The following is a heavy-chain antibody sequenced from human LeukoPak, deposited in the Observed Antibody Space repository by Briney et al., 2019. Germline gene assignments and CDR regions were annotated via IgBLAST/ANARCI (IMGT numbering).Heavy chain of an antibody. CDR1: GGIFSGYS. CDR2: ISDSVSD. V-gene: IGHV4-34*01. CDR3: ARGRTGENTYVGGYYYMDV. D-gene: IGHD2-15*01. J-gene: IGHJ6*03. Sequence: PSETLTLTCAVFGGIFSGYSWTWIRQPPGKGLEWIGKISDSVSDNYNTSLKSRVTISVHASGNKFSLELSSATAADTAVYYCARGRTGENTYVGGYYYMDVWGKGTTVIVSS.